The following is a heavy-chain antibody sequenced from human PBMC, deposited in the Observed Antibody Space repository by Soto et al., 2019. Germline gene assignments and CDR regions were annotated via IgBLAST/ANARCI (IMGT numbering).Heavy chain of an antibody. D-gene: IGHD2-2*01. CDR1: GYTFTSYD. V-gene: IGHV1-8*01. J-gene: IGHJ5*02. CDR3: ARGFRHRRYCSSTSCYENWFDP. CDR2: MNPNSGNT. Sequence: ASVKVSCKASGYTFTSYDINWVRQATGQGLEWMGWMNPNSGNTGYAQKFQGRVTMTRNTSISTAYMELSSLRSEDTAVDYCARGFRHRRYCSSTSCYENWFDPWGRGTLFTVSS.